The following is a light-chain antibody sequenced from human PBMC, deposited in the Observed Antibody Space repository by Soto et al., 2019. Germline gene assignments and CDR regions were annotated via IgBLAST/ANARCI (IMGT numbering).Light chain of an antibody. Sequence: EIVLTQSPATLSLSPGERATLSCRASQSVSSYLAWYQQKPGQAPRLLIYDASNRATGIPARFSGSGSGTDFTLTISSLEPEDFAVYYCWQRSNWPLTFGGGTKVDIK. J-gene: IGKJ4*01. CDR3: WQRSNWPLT. V-gene: IGKV3-11*01. CDR2: DAS. CDR1: QSVSSY.